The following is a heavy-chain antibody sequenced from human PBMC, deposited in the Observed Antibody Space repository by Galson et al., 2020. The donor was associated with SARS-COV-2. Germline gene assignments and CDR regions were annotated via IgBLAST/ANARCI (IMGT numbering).Heavy chain of an antibody. D-gene: IGHD1-26*01. CDR2: INHSGST. V-gene: IGHV4-34*01. Sequence: SETLSLTCAVYGGSFSGYYWSWIRQPPGKGLEWIGEINHSGSTNYNPSLKSRLTIAVDTSKNQFSLKLSSVTAADTAVYYCARDAYSGSYPGYFDYWGQGTLVSVSS. J-gene: IGHJ4*02. CDR3: ARDAYSGSYPGYFDY. CDR1: GGSFSGYY.